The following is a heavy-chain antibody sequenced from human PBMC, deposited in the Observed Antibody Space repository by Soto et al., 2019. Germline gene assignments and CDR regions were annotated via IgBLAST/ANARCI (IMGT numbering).Heavy chain of an antibody. J-gene: IGHJ4*02. Sequence: GESLKISCNASGYSFTSYWIGWVRQMPGKGLEWMGIIYPGDSNTRYSPSSQGQVTISADKSTNTAYLQWSSLKASDTAMYYCARSRTYGGNSFDYWGQGTLVTVSS. V-gene: IGHV5-51*01. CDR1: GYSFTSYW. CDR3: ARSRTYGGNSFDY. CDR2: IYPGDSNT. D-gene: IGHD2-21*01.